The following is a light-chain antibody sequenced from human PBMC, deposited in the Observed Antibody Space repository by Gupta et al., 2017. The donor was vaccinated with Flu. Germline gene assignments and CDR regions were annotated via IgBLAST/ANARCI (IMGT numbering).Light chain of an antibody. CDR3: QESDSAPAFS. CDR2: SAS. V-gene: IGKV1-39*01. J-gene: IGKJ2*03. Sequence: DIQMTQSPSSLSASIGDRVTITCRASQNIGNYLSWYQQKPRKAPKLLIYSASTLQTGVPSRFSGGGFGTHFTLTITSLRSEDFSTYYCQESDSAPAFSFGQGTKLEIK. CDR1: QNIGNY.